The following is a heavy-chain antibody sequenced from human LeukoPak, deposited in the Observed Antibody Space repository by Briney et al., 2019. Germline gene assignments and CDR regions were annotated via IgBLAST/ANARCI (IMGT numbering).Heavy chain of an antibody. D-gene: IGHD4-17*01. J-gene: IGHJ6*03. CDR2: IIPIFVTA. CDR1: GGTFSSYA. V-gene: IGHV1-69*05. Sequence: SVKVSCKASGGTFSSYAISWVRQAPGQGLEWMGRIIPIFVTANYAQKFQGRVTITTDESTSTAYMELSSLRSEDTAVYYCASDKKERYGEGYYYYYMDVWGKGTTVTVSS. CDR3: ASDKKERYGEGYYYYYMDV.